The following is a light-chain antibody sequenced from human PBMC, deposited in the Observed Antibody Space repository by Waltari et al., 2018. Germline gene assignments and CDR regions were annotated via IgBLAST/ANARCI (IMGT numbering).Light chain of an antibody. CDR2: GVN. Sequence: QSVLTQPPSVSGAPGQRVTISCTGSWSNIGAGTDVHWYQQLPGKAPTLLVHGVNPRRPGVPDLFFGSKSVTSASLCLPGLQPEDDADYYCQSYDTGLGVVFGGGTKLTVL. CDR1: WSNIGAGTD. V-gene: IGLV1-40*01. J-gene: IGLJ2*01. CDR3: QSYDTGLGVV.